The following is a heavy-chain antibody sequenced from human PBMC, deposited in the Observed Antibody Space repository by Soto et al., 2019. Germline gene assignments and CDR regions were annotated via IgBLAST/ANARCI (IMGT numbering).Heavy chain of an antibody. CDR2: ISGSGGST. Sequence: GGSLRLSCAASGFTFSSYAMSWVRQAPGKGLEWVSAISGSGGSTYYADSVKGRFTISRDNSKNTLYLQMNSLRAEDTAVYYWANIMHDFWSGYPNWFDPWGQGTLVTVSS. CDR3: ANIMHDFWSGYPNWFDP. D-gene: IGHD3-3*01. J-gene: IGHJ5*02. V-gene: IGHV3-23*01. CDR1: GFTFSSYA.